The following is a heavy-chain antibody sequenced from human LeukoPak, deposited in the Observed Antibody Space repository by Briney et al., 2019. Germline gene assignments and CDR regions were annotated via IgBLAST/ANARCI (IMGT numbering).Heavy chain of an antibody. CDR1: GYAFTGQY. J-gene: IGHJ5*02. CDR2: INPSSGGT. D-gene: IGHD1-26*01. Sequence: ASVKVSCKASGYAFTGQYIHWVRQAPGQGLEWMGWINPSSGGTNIAQKFQGRLTMTRDTSISTAYMELSSLTSGDTAVYSCARQSGTTAKEVNWFDPWGQGTLVTVSS. V-gene: IGHV1-2*02. CDR3: ARQSGTTAKEVNWFDP.